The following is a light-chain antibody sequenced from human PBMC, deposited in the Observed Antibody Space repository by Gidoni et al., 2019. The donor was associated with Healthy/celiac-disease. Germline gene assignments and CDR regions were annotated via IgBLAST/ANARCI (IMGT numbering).Light chain of an antibody. Sequence: IVMTQSPATLSVSPGERATLSCRASQSVSSNLACYQQKPGQDPRLLIYGASTRATGSPARFSGSGSGTEFTLTISSLQSEDFAVYYCRQYNNWPPLTLGGGTKVEIK. CDR3: RQYNNWPPLT. CDR2: GAS. J-gene: IGKJ4*01. V-gene: IGKV3-15*01. CDR1: QSVSSN.